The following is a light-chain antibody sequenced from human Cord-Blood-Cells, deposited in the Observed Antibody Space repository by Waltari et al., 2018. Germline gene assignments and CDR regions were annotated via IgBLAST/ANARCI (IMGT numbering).Light chain of an antibody. CDR2: WAS. J-gene: IGKJ4*01. CDR1: QSVLYSSNNKNC. Sequence: DIVMTQSPDSLAVSLGQRATINCKSRQSVLYSSNNKNCLAWYQQKPGQPPKLLIYWASTRESGVPDRFSGSGSGTDFTLTISSLQAEDVAVYYCQQYYSTPLTFGGGTKVEIK. CDR3: QQYYSTPLT. V-gene: IGKV4-1*01.